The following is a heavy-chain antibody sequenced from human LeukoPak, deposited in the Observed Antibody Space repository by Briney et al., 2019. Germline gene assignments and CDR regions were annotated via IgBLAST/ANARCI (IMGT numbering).Heavy chain of an antibody. D-gene: IGHD5-12*01. V-gene: IGHV4-34*01. CDR2: INHSGST. CDR1: GGSFSGYY. CDR3: ARSCRILDIVATIRARLGGNGFDI. J-gene: IGHJ3*02. Sequence: PSETLSLTCAVYGGSFSGYYWSWIRQPPGKGLEWIGEINHSGSTNYNPSLKSRVTISVDTSKNQFSLKLSSVTAADKAVYYCARSCRILDIVATIRARLGGNGFDIWGQGTMVTVSS.